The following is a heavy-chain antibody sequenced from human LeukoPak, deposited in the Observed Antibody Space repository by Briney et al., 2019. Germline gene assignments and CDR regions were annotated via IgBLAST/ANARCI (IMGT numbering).Heavy chain of an antibody. CDR3: ARGSWESDYYYYMDV. J-gene: IGHJ6*03. CDR2: MNPNSGNT. CDR1: GYTFTSYD. Sequence: ASVTVSCKASGYTFTSYDINWVRQAPGQGLEWMGWMNPNSGNTGYAQEFQGRVTITRNTSISTAYMELSSLRSEDTAVYYCARGSWESDYYYYMDVWAKGPRSPSP. V-gene: IGHV1-8*03. D-gene: IGHD1-26*01.